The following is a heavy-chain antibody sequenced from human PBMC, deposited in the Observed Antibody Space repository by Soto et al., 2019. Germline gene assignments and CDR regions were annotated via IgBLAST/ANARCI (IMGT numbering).Heavy chain of an antibody. J-gene: IGHJ5*01. Sequence: GRSLRVYCAASVFTFSDYYMSWIRQAPGKGLEWVSYISSSSSTIYYADSVKGRFTISRDNAKNSLYLQMNSLRAEDTAVYYCARVVEFIEAREYNLFDSRAQRSFVPVSS. CDR3: ARVVEFIEAREYNLFDS. CDR1: VFTFSDYY. D-gene: IGHD6-6*01. V-gene: IGHV3-11*01. CDR2: ISSSSSTI.